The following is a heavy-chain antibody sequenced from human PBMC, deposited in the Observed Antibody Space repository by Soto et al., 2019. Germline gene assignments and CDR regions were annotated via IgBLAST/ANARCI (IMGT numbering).Heavy chain of an antibody. V-gene: IGHV1-2*04. CDR1: GYTFTGYY. J-gene: IGHJ6*02. D-gene: IGHD1-20*01. Sequence: ASVKVSCKASGYTFTGYYMHWVRQAPGQGLEWMGWINPNSGGTNYAQKFQGWVTMTRDTSISTAYMELSRLRSDDTAVYYCARSGTFITGTGNYYSYYGMDVWGQGTTVTVSS. CDR2: INPNSGGT. CDR3: ARSGTFITGTGNYYSYYGMDV.